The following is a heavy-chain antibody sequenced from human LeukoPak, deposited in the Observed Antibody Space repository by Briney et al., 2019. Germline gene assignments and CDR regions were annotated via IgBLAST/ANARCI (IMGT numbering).Heavy chain of an antibody. CDR1: GYTFTSYG. V-gene: IGHV1-18*01. Sequence: ASVKVSCKASGYTFTSYGISWVRQAPGQGLEWMGWISAYNGNTNYAQKLHGRVTMTTDTSTSTAYMELRSLRSDDTAVYYCARDLRIAVAGPFDYWGQGTLVTVSS. D-gene: IGHD6-19*01. CDR3: ARDLRIAVAGPFDY. CDR2: ISAYNGNT. J-gene: IGHJ4*02.